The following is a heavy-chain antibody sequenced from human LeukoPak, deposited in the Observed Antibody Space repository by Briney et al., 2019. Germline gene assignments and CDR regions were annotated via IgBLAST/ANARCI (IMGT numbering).Heavy chain of an antibody. CDR3: AKAHDILTGYFDY. CDR1: GFTFSSYA. D-gene: IGHD3-9*01. J-gene: IGHJ4*02. V-gene: IGHV3-23*01. Sequence: GRSLRLSCAASGFTFSSYAMSWVRQAPGKGLEWVSDVSGRGGSTYYTDSVKGRFTISRDNSNNTVYLQMNSLRADDTAVYYCAKAHDILTGYFDYWGQGTLVTVSP. CDR2: VSGRGGST.